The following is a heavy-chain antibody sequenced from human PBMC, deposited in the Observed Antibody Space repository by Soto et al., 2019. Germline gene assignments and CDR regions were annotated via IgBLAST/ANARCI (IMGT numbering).Heavy chain of an antibody. D-gene: IGHD5-18*01. V-gene: IGHV4-31*02. Sequence: WTWIRQHPGKGLEWFGNIYNSGTTYYNPSLEGRISISLDTSKNQFSLKVTSVTAADSAVYYCARGRGYSYQNFFDLWCQGIRVTVSS. CDR3: ARGRGYSYQNFFDL. CDR2: IYNSGTT. J-gene: IGHJ5*02.